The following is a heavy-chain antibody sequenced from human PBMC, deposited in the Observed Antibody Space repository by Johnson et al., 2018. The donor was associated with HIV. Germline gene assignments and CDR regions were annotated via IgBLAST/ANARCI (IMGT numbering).Heavy chain of an antibody. V-gene: IGHV3-7*01. CDR1: GFTFSSYW. D-gene: IGHD2-2*03. CDR3: TRDAKLRPLDGPDDAFDI. Sequence: VQLVESGGGLVQPGGSLRLSCAASGFTFSSYWMSWVRQAPGKGLEWVANIKQEGSEKYYVDSVKGRFTISRDNAKKSLFLLMNSLRAEDTAVYYCTRDAKLRPLDGPDDAFDIWGQGTMVTVSS. CDR2: IKQEGSEK. J-gene: IGHJ3*02.